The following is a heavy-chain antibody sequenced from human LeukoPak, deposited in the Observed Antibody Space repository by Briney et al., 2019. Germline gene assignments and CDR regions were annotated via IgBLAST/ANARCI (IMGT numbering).Heavy chain of an antibody. CDR1: GFTFSSYE. V-gene: IGHV3-48*03. J-gene: IGHJ6*02. Sequence: GGSLRLSCAASGFTFSSYEMNWVRQAPGKGLEWVSYISSSGSTIYYADSVKGRFTISRDNAKNSLYLQMNSLRAEDTAVYYCARARPVWGGGMDVWGQGTTVTVSS. D-gene: IGHD3-16*01. CDR3: ARARPVWGGGMDV. CDR2: ISSSGSTI.